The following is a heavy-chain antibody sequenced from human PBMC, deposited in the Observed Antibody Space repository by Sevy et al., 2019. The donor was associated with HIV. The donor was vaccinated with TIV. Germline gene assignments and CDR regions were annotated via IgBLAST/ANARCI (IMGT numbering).Heavy chain of an antibody. Sequence: GESLKISCKGSGYSFTSYWIGWVRQMPGKGLEWMGIIYPGDSDTRYSPSFQGQVTISADKSISTAYRQWSSLKASDTARYYCARTACSGGSCLEGYFDYWGQGTLVTVSS. V-gene: IGHV5-51*01. CDR2: IYPGDSDT. J-gene: IGHJ4*02. CDR3: ARTACSGGSCLEGYFDY. D-gene: IGHD2-15*01. CDR1: GYSFTSYW.